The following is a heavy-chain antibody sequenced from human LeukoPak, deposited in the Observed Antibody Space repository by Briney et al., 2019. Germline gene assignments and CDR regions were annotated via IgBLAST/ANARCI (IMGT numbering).Heavy chain of an antibody. D-gene: IGHD5-18*01. CDR3: ARAGIQQWSPWVFDY. V-gene: IGHV3-11*01. Sequence: PGGSLRLSCAASGFTFSDYYMGWIRQAPGKGLEWVSYITSNGKSVYYAASVKGRFTISRDNAKNLLFLQMSSLRGEDTGIYYCARAGIQQWSPWVFDYWGRGTLVTVSS. CDR2: ITSNGKSV. CDR1: GFTFSDYY. J-gene: IGHJ4*02.